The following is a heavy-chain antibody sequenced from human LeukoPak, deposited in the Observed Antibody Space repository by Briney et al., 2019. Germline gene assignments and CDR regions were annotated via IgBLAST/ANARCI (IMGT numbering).Heavy chain of an antibody. Sequence: ASVKVSCKASGYTFTGYYMHWVRQAPGQGLEWMGWINPNSGGTNYAQKFQGRVTMTRDTSISTAYMELSRLRSDDTAVYYCARDLSDNYYDRAFDYWGQGTLVTVSS. CDR2: INPNSGGT. D-gene: IGHD3-22*01. J-gene: IGHJ4*02. CDR1: GYTFTGYY. V-gene: IGHV1-2*02. CDR3: ARDLSDNYYDRAFDY.